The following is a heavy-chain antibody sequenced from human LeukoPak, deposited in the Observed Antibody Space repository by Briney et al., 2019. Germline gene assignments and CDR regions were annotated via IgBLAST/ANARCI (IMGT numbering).Heavy chain of an antibody. CDR1: GFTVRSNY. V-gene: IGHV3-66*01. Sequence: GGSLRLSCAVSGFTVRSNYMSWVRQAPGKGLEWVSVIYSDGNTYYADSVKGRFTISGDNSKNTLYLQMNSLRAEDTAVYYCARWSSSSDYWGQGTLVTVSS. CDR3: ARWSSSSDY. D-gene: IGHD6-13*01. CDR2: IYSDGNT. J-gene: IGHJ4*02.